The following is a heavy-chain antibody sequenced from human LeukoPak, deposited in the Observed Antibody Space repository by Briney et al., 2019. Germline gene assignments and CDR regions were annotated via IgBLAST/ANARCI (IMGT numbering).Heavy chain of an antibody. J-gene: IGHJ4*02. CDR3: ARQVGYTYGSFDY. V-gene: IGHV4-39*01. CDR2: IYYSGSS. CDR1: GGSISISNYY. Sequence: SETLSHTCTVSGGSISISNYYWAWIRQPPGKGLEWIGSIYYSGSSYYNPSLKSRVTISVDTSKNQFSLKVSSVTAADTAVYYCARQVGYTYGSFDYWGQGTLVTVSS. D-gene: IGHD5-18*01.